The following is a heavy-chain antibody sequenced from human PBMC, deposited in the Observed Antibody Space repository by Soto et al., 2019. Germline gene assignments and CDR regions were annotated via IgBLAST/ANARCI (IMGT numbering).Heavy chain of an antibody. V-gene: IGHV3-72*01. J-gene: IGHJ4*02. D-gene: IGHD5-12*01. CDR2: TRNRDNSYAI. CDR1: GFTFSDHN. CDR3: AREIYSGYEIGYFDY. Sequence: PGGSLRLSCAASGFTFSDHNMDWVRQAPGKGLEWVGRTRNRDNSYAIEYAASVKGRFTISRDDSKNSLYLQMNSLKTEDTAVYYCAREIYSGYEIGYFDYWGQGTLVTVSS.